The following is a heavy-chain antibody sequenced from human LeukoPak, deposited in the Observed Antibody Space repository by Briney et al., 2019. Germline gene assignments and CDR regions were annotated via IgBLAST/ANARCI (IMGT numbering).Heavy chain of an antibody. Sequence: GRSLRLSCAASGFTSSSYGMHWVRQAPGKGLEWVAVISYDGSNKYYADSVKGRFTISRDNSKNTLYLQMNSLRAEDTAVYYCAKDRAGYYYYGMDVWGQGTTVTVSS. CDR1: GFTSSSYG. J-gene: IGHJ6*02. D-gene: IGHD6-13*01. CDR2: ISYDGSNK. V-gene: IGHV3-30*18. CDR3: AKDRAGYYYYGMDV.